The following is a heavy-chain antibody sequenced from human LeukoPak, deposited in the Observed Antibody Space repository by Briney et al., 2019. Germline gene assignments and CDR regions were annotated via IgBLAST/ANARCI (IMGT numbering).Heavy chain of an antibody. Sequence: GGSLRLSCAASGFTFSSYGMHWVRQAPGKGLEWVAFIRYDGSNKYYADSVKGRFTISRDNSKNTLYLQMNSLRAEDTAVYYCAKDRGYYYDSSVPDFDYWGQGTLVTVSS. V-gene: IGHV3-30*02. CDR2: IRYDGSNK. J-gene: IGHJ4*02. CDR1: GFTFSSYG. D-gene: IGHD3-22*01. CDR3: AKDRGYYYDSSVPDFDY.